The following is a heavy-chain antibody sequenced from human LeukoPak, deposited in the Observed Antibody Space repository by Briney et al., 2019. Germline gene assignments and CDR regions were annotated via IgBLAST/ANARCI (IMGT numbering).Heavy chain of an antibody. CDR1: GFTFDDYA. CDR3: AKDQHCDWFYHWFDP. CDR2: ISWNSGSI. V-gene: IGHV3-9*01. Sequence: PGVSLRLSCAASGFTFDDYAMHWVRQAPGKGLEWVSGISWNSGSIGYADSVKGRFTISRDNAKNSLYLQMNSLRAEDTALYYCAKDQHCDWFYHWFDPWGQGTLVTVFS. D-gene: IGHD3-9*01. J-gene: IGHJ5*02.